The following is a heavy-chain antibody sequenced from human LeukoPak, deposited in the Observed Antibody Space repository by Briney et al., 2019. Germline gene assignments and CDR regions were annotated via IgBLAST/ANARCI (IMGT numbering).Heavy chain of an antibody. CDR3: ARSNPNRNALDL. CDR1: GFTLNSYL. CDR2: INKDGSEE. V-gene: IGHV3-7*01. D-gene: IGHD1-14*01. J-gene: IGHJ3*01. Sequence: GGSLRLPCAASGFTLNSYLMSWVRQAPGRGLEWVANINKDGSEENYLDSVKGRFTVSRDNAKNSLYLQMNSLRGEDTAVYYCARSNPNRNALDLWGQGTMVTISS.